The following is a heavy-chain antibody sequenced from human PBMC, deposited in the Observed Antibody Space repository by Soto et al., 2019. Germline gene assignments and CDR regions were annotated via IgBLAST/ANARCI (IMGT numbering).Heavy chain of an antibody. V-gene: IGHV3-23*01. D-gene: IGHD6-6*01. CDR3: SKDLYTSSSEWRYCHGLNV. CDR2: ITGSGGSR. J-gene: IGHJ6*02. Sequence: QPGGSLRLSCVASKFTFSNYAMNWVRQAPGKGLDWVSVITGSGGSRYYADSVKGRFTISRDNSKNTLYLQMNSLRAEDTAVYYCSKDLYTSSSEWRYCHGLNVWAQGNTVTVSS. CDR1: KFTFSNYA.